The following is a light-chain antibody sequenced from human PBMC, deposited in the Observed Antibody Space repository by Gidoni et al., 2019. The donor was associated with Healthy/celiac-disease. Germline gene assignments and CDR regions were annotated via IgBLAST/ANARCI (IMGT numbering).Light chain of an antibody. CDR2: DAS. J-gene: IGKJ2*01. CDR3: QQRSNWPT. V-gene: IGKV3-11*01. Sequence: ALTQSPATLSLSPGERATLSCRASQCVSSYFAWYQQKPGQAPRLLIYDASNRATGIPARFSVSGSGTDFTLTVSSREPEDFAVYDCQQRSNWPTFGQGTKLEIK. CDR1: QCVSSY.